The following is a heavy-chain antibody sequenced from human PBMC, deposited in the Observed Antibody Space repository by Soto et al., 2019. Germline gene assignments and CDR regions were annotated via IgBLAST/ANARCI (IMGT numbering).Heavy chain of an antibody. J-gene: IGHJ4*02. V-gene: IGHV3-15*07. D-gene: IGHD6-19*01. CDR2: IKSKTDGGTT. CDR1: GFTFSNVW. CDR3: TPLALQYSRGWYEFSD. Sequence: EVQLVESGGGVVKPGGSLRLSCAASGFTFSNVWMNWVRQAPGKGLEWVGSIKSKTDGGTTDYAAPVKGRFTITRDDSKNTQYLQMNSPKTEDSAVYYCTPLALQYSRGWYEFSDWGQGTLVTVSS.